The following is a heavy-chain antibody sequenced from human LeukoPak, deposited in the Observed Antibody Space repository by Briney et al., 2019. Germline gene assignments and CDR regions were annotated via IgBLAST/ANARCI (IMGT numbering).Heavy chain of an antibody. CDR1: GFTFSSYA. J-gene: IGHJ6*02. CDR2: ISGSGGST. V-gene: IGHV3-23*01. Sequence: GGSLRLSCAASGFTFSSYAMSWVRQAPGEGLEWVSAISGSGGSTYYADSVKGRFTISRDNSKNTLYLQMNSLRAEDTAVYYCAESLYYYYGMDVWGQGTTVTVSS. CDR3: AESLYYYYGMDV.